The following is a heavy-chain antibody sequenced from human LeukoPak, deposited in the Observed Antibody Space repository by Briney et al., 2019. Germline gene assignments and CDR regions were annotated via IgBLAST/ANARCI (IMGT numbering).Heavy chain of an antibody. D-gene: IGHD3-3*01. CDR1: GFTFSDYY. CDR3: ARDPPDYDFWSGSALYFQH. J-gene: IGHJ1*01. CDR2: ISSSGSTI. V-gene: IGHV3-11*04. Sequence: GGSLRLSCAASGFTFSDYYMSWIRQAPGKGLEWVSYISSSGSTIYYADSVKGRFTISRDNAKNSLYLQMNSLRAEDTAVYYCARDPPDYDFWSGSALYFQHWGQGTLVTVSS.